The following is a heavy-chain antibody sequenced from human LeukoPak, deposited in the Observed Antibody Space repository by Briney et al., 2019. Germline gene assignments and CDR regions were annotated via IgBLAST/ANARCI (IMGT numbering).Heavy chain of an antibody. CDR1: GFTFSSYG. V-gene: IGHV3-30*18. Sequence: PGRSLRLSCAASGFTFSSYGMHWVRQAPGKGLEWVAVISYDGSNKYYADSVKGRFTISRDNSKNTLYLQMNSLRAEDTAVYYCAKDQWSSTSLDAFDIWGQGTMVTVSS. CDR3: AKDQWSSTSLDAFDI. D-gene: IGHD2-2*01. CDR2: ISYDGSNK. J-gene: IGHJ3*02.